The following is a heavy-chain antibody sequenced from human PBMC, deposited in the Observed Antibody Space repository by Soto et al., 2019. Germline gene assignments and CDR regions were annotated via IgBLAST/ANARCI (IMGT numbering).Heavy chain of an antibody. Sequence: PGESLKISCKGSGYSFTIYWISWVRQMPGKGLEWMGRIDPSDSYTNYSPSFQGHVTISADKSISTAYLQWSSLKASDTAMYYCAGSGYDYGSFDYWGQGTLVTVSS. CDR1: GYSFTIYW. CDR2: IDPSDSYT. V-gene: IGHV5-10-1*01. CDR3: AGSGYDYGSFDY. D-gene: IGHD5-12*01. J-gene: IGHJ4*02.